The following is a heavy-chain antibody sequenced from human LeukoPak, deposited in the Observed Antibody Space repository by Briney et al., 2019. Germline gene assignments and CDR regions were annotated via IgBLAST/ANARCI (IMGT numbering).Heavy chain of an antibody. J-gene: IGHJ5*02. CDR2: IYYSGST. V-gene: IGHV4-59*01. D-gene: IGHD6-13*01. Sequence: PSETLSLTCTLSGGSISSYYWSWIRQPPGKGLDWLGYIYYSGSTNYNPSLKSRVTISVDTSKNQFSLKLSSVTAADTAVYYCARGIAAAGTWWFDPWGQGTLVTVSS. CDR1: GGSISSYY. CDR3: ARGIAAAGTWWFDP.